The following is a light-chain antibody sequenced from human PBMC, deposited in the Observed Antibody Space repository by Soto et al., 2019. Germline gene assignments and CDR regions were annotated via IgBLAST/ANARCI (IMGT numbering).Light chain of an antibody. J-gene: IGKJ2*01. CDR3: QQYKSYMYT. V-gene: IGKV1-5*03. CDR2: KTS. Sequence: DIQMTQSPSTLSASVGDRVTITCRASQSLGDWLAWYQQKTGQAPKLLISKTSNLASGVPSRFSGSGSGTEFTLTIRNLQHDDFATYHCQQYKSYMYTFGQGTKLEIK. CDR1: QSLGDW.